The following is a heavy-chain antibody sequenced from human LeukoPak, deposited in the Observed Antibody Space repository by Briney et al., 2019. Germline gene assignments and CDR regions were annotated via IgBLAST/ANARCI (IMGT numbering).Heavy chain of an antibody. CDR3: ARDLLVGANGY. V-gene: IGHV3-53*01. D-gene: IGHD1-26*01. J-gene: IGHJ4*02. CDR2: IYSDNT. CDR1: GFTVSSNS. Sequence: GGSLRLSCTVSGFTVSSNSMSWVRQAPGKGLEWVSFIYSDNTHYSDSVKGRFTISRDNSKNTLYLQMNSLRAEDTAVYYCARDLLVGANGYWGQGTLVTVSS.